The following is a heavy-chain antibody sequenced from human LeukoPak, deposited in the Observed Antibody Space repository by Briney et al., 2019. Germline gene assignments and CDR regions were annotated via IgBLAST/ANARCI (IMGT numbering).Heavy chain of an antibody. D-gene: IGHD2-2*01. Sequence: GGSLRLSCAASGFTFSNAWMSWVRQAPGKGLEWVGRIKSKTDGGTTDYAAPVKGRFTISRDDSKNTLYLQMNSLKTEDTAVYYCTTDSLGGYCSSASCYEDAFDIWGQGTMVTVSS. V-gene: IGHV3-15*01. J-gene: IGHJ3*02. CDR3: TTDSLGGYCSSASCYEDAFDI. CDR1: GFTFSNAW. CDR2: IKSKTDGGTT.